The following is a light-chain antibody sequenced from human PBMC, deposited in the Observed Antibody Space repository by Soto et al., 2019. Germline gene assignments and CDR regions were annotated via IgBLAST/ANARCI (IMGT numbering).Light chain of an antibody. CDR2: DIS. Sequence: QSVLTQPASVSGSPRQSITISCTGTSSDVGAYNYVSWYQQHPGKAPKLMIYDISNRPSRVSDRFSGSKSGNTASLTISGLQADDEADYYCTSYTSSSTLGVFGTGTKVTVL. J-gene: IGLJ1*01. V-gene: IGLV2-14*01. CDR3: TSYTSSSTLGV. CDR1: SSDVGAYNY.